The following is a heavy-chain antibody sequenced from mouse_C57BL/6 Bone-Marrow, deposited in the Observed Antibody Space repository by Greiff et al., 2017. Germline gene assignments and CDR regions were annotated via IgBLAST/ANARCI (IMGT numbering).Heavy chain of an antibody. V-gene: IGHV14-2*01. CDR3: TRSLIYYGTNY. Sequence: VMLVESGAELVKPGASVKLSCTASGFNIKDYYIHWVKQRTEQGLEWIGRIDPEDGETKYAPKFQDKATITADTSSNTAYLQLSSLTSEDTAFYYCTRSLIYYGTNYWGQGTTLTVSS. CDR2: IDPEDGET. J-gene: IGHJ2*01. CDR1: GFNIKDYY. D-gene: IGHD1-1*01.